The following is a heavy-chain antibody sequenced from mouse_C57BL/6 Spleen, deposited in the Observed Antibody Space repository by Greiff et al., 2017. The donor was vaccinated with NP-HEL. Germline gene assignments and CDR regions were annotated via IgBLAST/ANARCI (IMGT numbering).Heavy chain of an antibody. CDR2: IDPETGGT. J-gene: IGHJ4*01. V-gene: IGHV1-15*01. CDR1: CYTFTDYE. CDR3: TRGVLLSYAMDY. D-gene: IGHD2-14*01. Sequence: QVQLQQSGAELVRPGASVTLSCKASCYTFTDYEMHWVKQTPVHGLEWIGAIDPETGGTAYNQKFKGKAILTADKSSSTAYMELRSLTSEDSAVYYCTRGVLLSYAMDYWGQGTSVTVSS.